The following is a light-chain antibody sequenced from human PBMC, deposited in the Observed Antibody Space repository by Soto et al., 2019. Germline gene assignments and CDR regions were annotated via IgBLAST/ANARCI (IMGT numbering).Light chain of an antibody. Sequence: EIVLTQSPAILSVSPGARAPLSCRARQSVSSNLAWYPQKPGQAPRLLIHGASTRATGIPARFSGSGSGTEFTLTISSLQSEDFAVYYCQQYNNWPLTFGGGTKVDIK. CDR1: QSVSSN. J-gene: IGKJ4*01. CDR2: GAS. CDR3: QQYNNWPLT. V-gene: IGKV3-15*01.